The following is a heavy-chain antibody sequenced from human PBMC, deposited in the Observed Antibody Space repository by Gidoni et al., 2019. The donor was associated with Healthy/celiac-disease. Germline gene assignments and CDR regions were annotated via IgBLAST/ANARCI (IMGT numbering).Heavy chain of an antibody. J-gene: IGHJ3*02. Sequence: QLQLVQSGAEVKKPGASLTVSCLASGYTFTSYYMHCVRQATGQGLEWKGIINPSGGITSYAQKIQGRVTMTRDTSTSTVYMELSSLRSEDTAVYYCAREGRTVGAFDIWGQGTMVTVSS. CDR1: GYTFTSYY. V-gene: IGHV1-46*01. CDR2: INPSGGIT. CDR3: AREGRTVGAFDI. D-gene: IGHD4-17*01.